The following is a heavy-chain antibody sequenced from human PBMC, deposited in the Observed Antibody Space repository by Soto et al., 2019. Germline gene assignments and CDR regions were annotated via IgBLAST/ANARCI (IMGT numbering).Heavy chain of an antibody. J-gene: IGHJ4*02. CDR2: ISAYNGNT. CDR3: ARGGTPIDY. V-gene: IGHV1-18*01. Sequence: QVHLVQSGAEVKKPGASVQVSCTASGYTFTNFGISWVRQAPGQGLEWRGWISAYNGNTNYAQKFQGRVTRTTDTSTCTAYMELRSLRSDDTAVYYCARGGTPIDYRGQGTLVTVSS. D-gene: IGHD3-16*01. CDR1: GYTFTNFG.